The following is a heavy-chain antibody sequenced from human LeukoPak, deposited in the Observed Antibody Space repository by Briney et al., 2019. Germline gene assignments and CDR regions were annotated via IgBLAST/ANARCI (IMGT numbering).Heavy chain of an antibody. J-gene: IGHJ4*02. CDR3: ARDGRDGYNYDD. Sequence: SETLSLTCTVSGGSISSGSYCWSWLRQPAGKGLEWIGHIHTSGSTNYNPSLKSRVTISVDTSKNQLSLKLSSVTAADTAVYYCARDGRDGYNYDDWGQGTLVTVSS. V-gene: IGHV4-61*09. CDR2: IHTSGST. D-gene: IGHD5-24*01. CDR1: GGSISSGSYC.